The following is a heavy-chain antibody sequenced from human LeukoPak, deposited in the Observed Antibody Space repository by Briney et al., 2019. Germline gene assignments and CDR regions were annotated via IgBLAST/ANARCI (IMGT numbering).Heavy chain of an antibody. D-gene: IGHD3-22*01. CDR3: ARGRMAYYYDSSGSDAGSDFDY. Sequence: ASVKVSCKASGYTFTSYGISWVRQAPGQGLEWMGWISAYNGNTNYAQKLQGRVTITTDTSTSTAYMELRSLRSDDTAVYYCARGRMAYYYDSSGSDAGSDFDYWGQGTLVTVSS. V-gene: IGHV1-18*01. J-gene: IGHJ4*02. CDR2: ISAYNGNT. CDR1: GYTFTSYG.